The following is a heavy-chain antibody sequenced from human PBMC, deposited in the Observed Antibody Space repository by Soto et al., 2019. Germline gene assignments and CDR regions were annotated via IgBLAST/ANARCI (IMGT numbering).Heavy chain of an antibody. Sequence: QITLKESGPTLVKPTQTLTLTCTFSGFSLSTSGVGVGWIRQPPGKALEWLALIYWDDDKRYSPSLKSRLTITTDTSKNQVVLTMTHMDPVDTATYYCAHSSSWYRRFGYWGQGTLVTVSS. CDR2: IYWDDDK. J-gene: IGHJ4*02. V-gene: IGHV2-5*02. D-gene: IGHD6-13*01. CDR1: GFSLSTSGVG. CDR3: AHSSSWYRRFGY.